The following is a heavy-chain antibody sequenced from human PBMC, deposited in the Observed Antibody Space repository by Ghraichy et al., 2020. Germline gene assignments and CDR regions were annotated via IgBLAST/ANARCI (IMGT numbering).Heavy chain of an antibody. J-gene: IGHJ6*02. CDR1: GGSISNYY. Sequence: SETLSLTCTVSGGSISNYYWTWIRQSAGRGLEWIGRIYVSGNTNYNPSLESRVTVSVDTAKNQFFLKLSFLTAADTAVYYCVREGGPTCGFYYPVEVWGQGTTGTVSS. CDR3: VREGGPTCGFYYPVEV. D-gene: IGHD2-21*01. CDR2: IYVSGNT. V-gene: IGHV4-4*07.